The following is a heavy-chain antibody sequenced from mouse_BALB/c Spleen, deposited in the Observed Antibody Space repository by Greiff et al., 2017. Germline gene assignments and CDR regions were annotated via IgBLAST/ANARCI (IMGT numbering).Heavy chain of an antibody. CDR1: GYSITSGYY. CDR3: ASNFRVFDY. V-gene: IGHV3-6*02. J-gene: IGHJ2*01. Sequence: VQLQQSGPGLVKPSQSLSLTCSVSGYSITSGYYWNWIRQFPGNKLEWMGYISYDGSNNYNPSLKNRISITRDTSKNQFFLKLNSVTTEDTATYYCASNFRVFDYWGQGTTLTVSS. D-gene: IGHD4-1*01. CDR2: ISYDGSN.